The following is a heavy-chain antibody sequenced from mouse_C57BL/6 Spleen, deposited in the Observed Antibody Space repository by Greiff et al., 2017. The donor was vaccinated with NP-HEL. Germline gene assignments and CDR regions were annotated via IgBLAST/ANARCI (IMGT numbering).Heavy chain of an antibody. CDR1: GFTFSSYT. V-gene: IGHV5-9*01. CDR3: ARLNFTWYYFDY. CDR2: ISGGGGNT. D-gene: IGHD1-1*02. Sequence: EVHLVESGGGLVKPGGSLKLSCAASGFTFSSYTMSWVRQTPEKRLEWVATISGGGGNTYYPDSVKGRFTISRDNAKNTLYLQMSSLRSEDTALYYCARLNFTWYYFDYWGQGTTLTVSS. J-gene: IGHJ2*01.